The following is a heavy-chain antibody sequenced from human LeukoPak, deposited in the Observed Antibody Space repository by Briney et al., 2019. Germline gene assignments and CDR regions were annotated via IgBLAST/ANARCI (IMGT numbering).Heavy chain of an antibody. CDR2: INPNSGGT. CDR1: GYTLTGYY. V-gene: IGHV1-2*02. J-gene: IGHJ4*02. CDR3: ARDYGSGSYGSDY. Sequence: GASVKVSCKASGYTLTGYYMHWVRQAPGQGLEWMGWINPNSGGTNYAQKFQGRVTMTRDTSISTAYMELSRLRSDDTAVYYCARDYGSGSYGSDYWGQGTLVTVSS. D-gene: IGHD3-10*01.